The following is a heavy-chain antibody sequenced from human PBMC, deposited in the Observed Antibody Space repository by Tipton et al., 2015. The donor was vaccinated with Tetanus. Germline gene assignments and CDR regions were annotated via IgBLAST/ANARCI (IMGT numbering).Heavy chain of an antibody. CDR1: GFTFSSYS. Sequence: SLRLSCAASGFTFSSYSMNWVRQAPGKGLEWVSYISSSSSTIYYADSVKGRFTISRDNAKNSLYLQMNSLRAEDTAVYYCARGLYYYDSSGYSQGDYWGQGTLVTVSS. J-gene: IGHJ4*02. D-gene: IGHD3-22*01. V-gene: IGHV3-48*01. CDR2: ISSSSSTI. CDR3: ARGLYYYDSSGYSQGDY.